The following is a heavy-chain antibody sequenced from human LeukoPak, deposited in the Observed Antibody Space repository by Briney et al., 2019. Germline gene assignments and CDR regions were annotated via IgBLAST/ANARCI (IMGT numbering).Heavy chain of an antibody. Sequence: SETLSLTCTVSGGFISSGGYYWSWIRQHPGKGLEWIGYIYYSGSTYYNPSLKSRVTISVDTSKNQFSLKLSSVTAADTAVYYCARDSDPRGLFDYWGQGTLVTVSS. CDR1: GGFISSGGYY. CDR3: ARDSDPRGLFDY. J-gene: IGHJ4*02. CDR2: IYYSGST. V-gene: IGHV4-31*03.